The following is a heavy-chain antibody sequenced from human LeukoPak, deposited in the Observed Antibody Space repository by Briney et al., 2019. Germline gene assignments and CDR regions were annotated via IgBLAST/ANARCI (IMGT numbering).Heavy chain of an antibody. CDR3: ARDESTYYYDSSGYTYYFDY. D-gene: IGHD3-22*01. CDR1: GFTFSSYS. CDR2: ISSSSSTI. Sequence: GGSLRLSCAASGFTFSSYSVNWVRQAPGKGLEWVSYISSSSSTIYYADSVKGRFTISRDNAKNSLYLQMNSLRAEDTAVYYCARDESTYYYDSSGYTYYFDYWGQGTLVTVSS. J-gene: IGHJ4*02. V-gene: IGHV3-48*01.